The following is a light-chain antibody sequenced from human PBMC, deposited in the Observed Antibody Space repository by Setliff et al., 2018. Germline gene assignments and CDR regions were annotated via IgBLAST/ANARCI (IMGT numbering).Light chain of an antibody. J-gene: IGLJ1*01. CDR3: SSYAGSNNVV. V-gene: IGLV1-44*01. Sequence: QSALTQPPSASGTPGQRVTISCSGSSSNIGSNTVNWYQQLPGTAPKLLIYRNNQRPSGVPDRFSGSKSGTSASLAISGLQSEDEADYYCSSYAGSNNVVFGTGTKV. CDR2: RNN. CDR1: SSNIGSNT.